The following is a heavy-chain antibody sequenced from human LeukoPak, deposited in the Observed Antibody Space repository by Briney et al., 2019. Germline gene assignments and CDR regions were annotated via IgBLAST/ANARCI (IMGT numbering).Heavy chain of an antibody. V-gene: IGHV3-30-3*01. CDR3: ARAYSSDWYGRRRPNNDAFDI. D-gene: IGHD6-19*01. J-gene: IGHJ3*02. CDR1: GFAFSDYP. CDR2: ISYDGSNK. Sequence: GRSLRLSCAASGFAFSDYPIHWVRQAPGRGLEWVAAISYDGSNKYYTDSVKGRFTISRDNSKNTLFLEMNSLRAEDTAIYYCARAYSSDWYGRRRPNNDAFDIWGQGTMVTVSS.